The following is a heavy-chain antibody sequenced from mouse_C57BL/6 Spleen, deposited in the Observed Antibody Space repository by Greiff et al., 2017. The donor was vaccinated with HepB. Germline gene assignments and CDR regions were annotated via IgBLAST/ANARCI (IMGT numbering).Heavy chain of an antibody. J-gene: IGHJ1*03. Sequence: DVQLQESGPVLVKPGASVKMSCKASGYTFTDYYMNWVKQSHGKSLEWIGVINPYNGGTSYNQKFKGKATLTVDKSSSTAYMELNSLTSEDSAVYYCARYYGSSYWYFDVWGTGTTVTVSS. CDR2: INPYNGGT. V-gene: IGHV1-19*01. D-gene: IGHD1-1*01. CDR1: GYTFTDYY. CDR3: ARYYGSSYWYFDV.